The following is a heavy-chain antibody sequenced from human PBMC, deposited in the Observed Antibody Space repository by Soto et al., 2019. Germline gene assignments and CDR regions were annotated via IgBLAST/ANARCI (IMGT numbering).Heavy chain of an antibody. V-gene: IGHV3-15*07. CDR3: TTRTSIAAAGTVDY. J-gene: IGHJ4*02. CDR1: GFTFSNAW. CDR2: IKSKTDGGTT. Sequence: PGGSLRLSCAASGFTFSNAWTNWVRQAPGKGLEWVGRIKSKTDGGTTDYAAPVKGRFTISRDDSKNTLYLQMNSLKTEDTAVYYCTTRTSIAAAGTVDYWGQGTLVTVSS. D-gene: IGHD6-13*01.